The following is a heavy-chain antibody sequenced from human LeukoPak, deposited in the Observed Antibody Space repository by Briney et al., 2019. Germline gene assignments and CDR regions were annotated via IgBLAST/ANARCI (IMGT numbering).Heavy chain of an antibody. Sequence: PGGSLRLSCTASGFTFSTYGINWVRQSPGKGLVWVALINGDGSTTTHADSVKGRFTISRDNAKNTAYLQMNSLRDEDTAVYFCARDYAGSPDYWGQGTLVTVSA. D-gene: IGHD3-10*01. CDR2: INGDGSTT. J-gene: IGHJ4*02. CDR3: ARDYAGSPDY. CDR1: GFTFSTYG. V-gene: IGHV3-74*03.